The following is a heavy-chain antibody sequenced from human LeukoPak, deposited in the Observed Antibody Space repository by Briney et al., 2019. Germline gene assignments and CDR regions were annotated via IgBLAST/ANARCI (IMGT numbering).Heavy chain of an antibody. Sequence: ASVKVSCKVSGYTLTELSMHWVRQAPGKRLERMGGFDPEDGETIYAQKFQGRVTMTEDTSTDTAYMELSSLRSEDTAVYYCATMGSNYDILTGYFDYWGQGTLVTVSS. V-gene: IGHV1-24*01. CDR3: ATMGSNYDILTGYFDY. D-gene: IGHD3-9*01. CDR2: FDPEDGET. CDR1: GYTLTELS. J-gene: IGHJ4*02.